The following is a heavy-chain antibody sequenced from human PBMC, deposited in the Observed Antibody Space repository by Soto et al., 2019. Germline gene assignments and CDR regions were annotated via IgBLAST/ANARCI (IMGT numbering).Heavy chain of an antibody. V-gene: IGHV1-8*01. J-gene: IGHJ4*02. D-gene: IGHD4-17*01. CDR2: MNPNSVNT. CDR3: ARVRDGDYGLDY. CDR1: GYTFTSYD. Sequence: QVQLVQSGAEVKKPGASVKVSCKASGYTFTSYDINWVRQATGQGLEWMGWMNPNSVNTGYAQKFPGRVTMTRNTSISTAFMELSSLRSEDTAVYYCARVRDGDYGLDYWGQGTLVTVSS.